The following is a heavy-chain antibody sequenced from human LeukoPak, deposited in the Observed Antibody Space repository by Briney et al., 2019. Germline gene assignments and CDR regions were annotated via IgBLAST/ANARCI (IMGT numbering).Heavy chain of an antibody. J-gene: IGHJ4*02. CDR2: ISDSGGST. D-gene: IGHD2-15*01. CDR1: GFTFSSYA. Sequence: GGSLRLSCAASGFTFSSYAMSWVRQAPGKGLEWVSTISDSGGSTYYADSVKGRFTISRDNSKNTLYLQMSSLRAEDTAVYYCAKDRGGGNLDFDYWGQGTLVTVSS. V-gene: IGHV3-23*01. CDR3: AKDRGGGNLDFDY.